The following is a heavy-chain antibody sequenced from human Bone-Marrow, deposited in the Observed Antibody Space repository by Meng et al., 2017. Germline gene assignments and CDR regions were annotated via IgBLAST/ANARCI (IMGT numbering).Heavy chain of an antibody. CDR1: GFTFSDYY. V-gene: IGHV3-11*04. CDR2: ISSSGSTI. D-gene: IGHD5-12*01. J-gene: IGHJ4*02. Sequence: GESLKISCAASGFTFSDYYMSWIRQAPGKGLEWVSYISSSGSTIYYADSVKGRFTISRDNAKNSLYLQMNSLRAEDTAVYYCVPQLGYSAYASFARWGQGTLVTVSS. CDR3: VPQLGYSAYASFAR.